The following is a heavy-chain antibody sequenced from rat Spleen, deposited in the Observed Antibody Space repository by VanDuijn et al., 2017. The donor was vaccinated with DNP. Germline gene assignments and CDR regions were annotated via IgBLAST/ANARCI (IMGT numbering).Heavy chain of an antibody. V-gene: IGHV4-2*01. CDR3: TTRGDGNDNWFAY. CDR1: GFNFNDYW. J-gene: IGHJ3*01. D-gene: IGHD1-11*01. CDR2: INKDSSTI. Sequence: EVQLVETGGGLVLPGRSLKLSCVASGFNFNDYWMGWVRQAPGKGLEWVGKINKDSSTINYTPSLRERFTISRDNAQNSLYLQMNTLGSEDTAIYYCTTRGDGNDNWFAYWGQGTLVTVSS.